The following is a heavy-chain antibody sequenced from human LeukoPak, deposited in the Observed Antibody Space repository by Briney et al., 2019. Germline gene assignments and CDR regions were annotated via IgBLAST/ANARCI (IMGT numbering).Heavy chain of an antibody. CDR2: IIPILGIA. D-gene: IGHD1-14*01. J-gene: IGHJ6*02. V-gene: IGHV1-69*04. CDR1: GGTFSSYA. CDR3: AIFGRTHWEPGGMDV. Sequence: SVKVSCKASGGTFSSYAISWVRQTPGQGLEWMGRIIPILGIANYAQKFQGRVTITADKSTSTAYMELSSLRSEDTAVYYCAIFGRTHWEPGGMDVWGQGTTVTVSS.